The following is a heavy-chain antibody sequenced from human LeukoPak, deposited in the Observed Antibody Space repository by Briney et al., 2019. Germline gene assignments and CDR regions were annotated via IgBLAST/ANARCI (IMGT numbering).Heavy chain of an antibody. CDR1: GFTLSSYA. CDR3: AKDRPTYGSGSPIDY. V-gene: IGHV3-23*01. D-gene: IGHD3-10*01. CDR2: VSGGGGST. Sequence: PGGSLRLSCAASGFTLSSYAMNWVRQAPGKGLEWVSAVSGGGGSTYYADSVKGRFTISRDNSKNTLYLQLNSLRAEDTAVYFCAKDRPTYGSGSPIDYWGQGTLVTVSS. J-gene: IGHJ4*02.